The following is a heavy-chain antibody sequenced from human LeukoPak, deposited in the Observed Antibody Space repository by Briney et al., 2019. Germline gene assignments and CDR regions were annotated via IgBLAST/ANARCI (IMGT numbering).Heavy chain of an antibody. CDR2: IIPIYGIP. CDR1: GDTFSSYV. D-gene: IGHD6-19*01. CDR3: ATSLSGWGTYHYMNV. Sequence: ASVKVSCKASGDTFSSYVIYWLRQAPGQGFEGLAGIIPIYGIPENAQNFQGRLTIAADESTRTAFMELSSLRSEDTAVYYCATSLSGWGTYHYMNVWGRGTTVTISS. V-gene: IGHV1-69*13. J-gene: IGHJ6*03.